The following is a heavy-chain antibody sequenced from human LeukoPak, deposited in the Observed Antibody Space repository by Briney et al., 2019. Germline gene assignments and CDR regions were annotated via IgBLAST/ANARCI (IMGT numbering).Heavy chain of an antibody. Sequence: PSQPLSLPCTVSGGSISRGGYYWSWIRQHPGKGLELLGYIYYSGSTYYNPSLKSRDTISVDTSKNQFSLKLSSVTAADTAVYYCARGGDGNYVFDYWGQGTLVTVSS. CDR1: GGSISRGGYY. D-gene: IGHD3-16*01. CDR3: ARGGDGNYVFDY. V-gene: IGHV4-31*03. CDR2: IYYSGST. J-gene: IGHJ4*02.